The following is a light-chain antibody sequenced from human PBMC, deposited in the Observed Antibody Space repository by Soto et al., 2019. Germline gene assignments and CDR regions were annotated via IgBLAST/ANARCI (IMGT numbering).Light chain of an antibody. CDR3: QQYGSSHRT. CDR1: QSVSSSH. V-gene: IGKV3-20*01. Sequence: EIVLTQSPGTLSLSPGERATLSCRASQSVSSSHLAWYQQKPGQAPRLLIYGASSRATGIPDRFSGSGSGTDFTLTISRLEPEDFVVYYCQQYGSSHRTFGQGTKVDIK. CDR2: GAS. J-gene: IGKJ2*01.